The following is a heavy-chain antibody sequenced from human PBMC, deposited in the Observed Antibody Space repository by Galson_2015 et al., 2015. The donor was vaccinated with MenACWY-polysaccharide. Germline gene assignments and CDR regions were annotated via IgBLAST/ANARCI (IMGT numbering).Heavy chain of an antibody. J-gene: IGHJ5*02. CDR2: FDPEDGET. CDR3: ATITMVRGVIPESNWFDP. V-gene: IGHV1-24*01. Sequence: SVKVSCKVSGYTLTELSMHWVRQAPGKGLEWMGGFDPEDGETIYAQKFQGRVTMTEDTSTDTAYMELSSLRSEDTAVYYCATITMVRGVIPESNWFDPWGQGTLVTVSS. D-gene: IGHD3-10*01. CDR1: GYTLTELS.